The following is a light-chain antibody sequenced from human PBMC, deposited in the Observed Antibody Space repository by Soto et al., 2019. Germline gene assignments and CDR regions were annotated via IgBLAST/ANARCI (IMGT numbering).Light chain of an antibody. CDR1: SSNIGSNY. CDR3: AAWDDSLSGLVV. CDR2: RNN. Sequence: QSVLTQPPSASGTPGQRVTISCSGSSSNIGSNYVYWYQQLPGTAPKLLIYRNNQRPSGVPDRFSGSKSGTSASLAISGLRSVDEADYYCAAWDDSLSGLVVFGGGTKVTVL. V-gene: IGLV1-47*01. J-gene: IGLJ2*01.